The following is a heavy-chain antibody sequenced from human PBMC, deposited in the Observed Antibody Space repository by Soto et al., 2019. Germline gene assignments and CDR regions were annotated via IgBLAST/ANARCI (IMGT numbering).Heavy chain of an antibody. V-gene: IGHV1-69*13. CDR3: ARDGDSGTAGFDY. D-gene: IGHD5-12*01. CDR2: IIPIFGTA. J-gene: IGHJ4*02. CDR1: GGTFSSYA. Sequence: ASVKVSCKASGGTFSSYAISWVRQAPGQGLEWMGGIIPIFGTANYAQKFQGRVTITADESTSTAYMELSSLRSEDTAVYYCARDGDSGTAGFDYWGQGTLVTSPQ.